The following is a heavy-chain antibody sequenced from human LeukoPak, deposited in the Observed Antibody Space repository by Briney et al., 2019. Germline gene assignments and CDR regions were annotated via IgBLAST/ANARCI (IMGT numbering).Heavy chain of an antibody. CDR3: ARRIVGATYYFDY. Sequence: SETLPLTCTVSGGSISSISYYWGWIRQPPGKGLEWIGSIYYSGSTYYNPSLKSRVTISVDTSKNQFSLKLSSVTAADTAVYYCARRIVGATYYFDYWGQGTLVTVSS. D-gene: IGHD1-26*01. J-gene: IGHJ4*02. CDR1: GGSISSISYY. CDR2: IYYSGST. V-gene: IGHV4-39*01.